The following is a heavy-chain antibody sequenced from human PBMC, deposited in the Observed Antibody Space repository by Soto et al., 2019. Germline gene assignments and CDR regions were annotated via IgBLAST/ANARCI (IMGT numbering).Heavy chain of an antibody. V-gene: IGHV3-30-3*01. CDR2: ISYDGSNK. CDR3: ARDPLWGTAMVLWYFDL. D-gene: IGHD5-18*01. J-gene: IGHJ2*01. CDR1: GFTFSSYA. Sequence: PGGSLRLSCAASGFTFSSYATHWVRQAPDKGLEWVAVISYDGSNKYYADSVKGRFTISRDNSKNTLYLQMNSLRAEDTAVYYCARDPLWGTAMVLWYFDLWGRGTLVTVSS.